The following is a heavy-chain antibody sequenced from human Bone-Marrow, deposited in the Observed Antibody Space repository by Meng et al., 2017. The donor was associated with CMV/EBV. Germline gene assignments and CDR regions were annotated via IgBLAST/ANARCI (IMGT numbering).Heavy chain of an antibody. J-gene: IGHJ6*01. Sequence: SVKVSCKASGGTFSSYAISWVRQAPGQGLEWMGGIIPIFGTANYAQKFQGRVTITTDESTSTAYMELSSLRSEDTAVYYCAGGVVPAAIEAVDYYGMDVWGQGNTVNGAS. CDR3: AGGVVPAAIEAVDYYGMDV. D-gene: IGHD2-2*01. CDR1: GGTFSSYA. V-gene: IGHV1-69*05. CDR2: IIPIFGTA.